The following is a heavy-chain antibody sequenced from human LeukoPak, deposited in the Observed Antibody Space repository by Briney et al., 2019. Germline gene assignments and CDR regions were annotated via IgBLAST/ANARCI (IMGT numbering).Heavy chain of an antibody. CDR3: ARGGGYCGGTICSPFEY. Sequence: PSETPSLTCTVSGDSIISYYWSWIRQPPGKGLEWIGYVYYSVSTNYNPSLKSRVTISVDRSKNQFSLKMNSVTAADTAVYYCARGGGYCGGTICSPFEYWGQGTQVTVSS. D-gene: IGHD2-2*01. J-gene: IGHJ4*02. CDR2: VYYSVST. CDR1: GDSIISYY. V-gene: IGHV4-59*12.